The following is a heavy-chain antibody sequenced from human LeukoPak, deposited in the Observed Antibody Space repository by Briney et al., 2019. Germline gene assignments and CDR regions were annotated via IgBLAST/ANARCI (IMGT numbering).Heavy chain of an antibody. CDR1: GFTFSSYS. J-gene: IGHJ4*02. CDR3: ARDRMGYGDYELDY. CDR2: ISSSSSYM. V-gene: IGHV3-21*01. Sequence: GGSLRLSCAASGFTFSSYSMNWVRQAPGKGLEWVSSISSSSSYMYYADSVKGRFTISRDNAKNSLFLQMNSLRAEDTAVYYCARDRMGYGDYELDYWGQGTLVAVSS. D-gene: IGHD4-17*01.